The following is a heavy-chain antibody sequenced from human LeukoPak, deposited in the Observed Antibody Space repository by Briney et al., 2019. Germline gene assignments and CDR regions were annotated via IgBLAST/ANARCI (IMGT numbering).Heavy chain of an antibody. CDR1: GFTFSNYV. V-gene: IGHV3-23*01. CDR2: INGGGGST. D-gene: IGHD2-15*01. J-gene: IGHJ4*02. CDR3: VKDGRRSPPC. Sequence: GGSLRLSCAASGFTFSNYVMSWVRQAPGKRPEWVSGINGGGGSTFYAESVTGRFTISRDNSKNTLFLQMNTLRAEDTAVYYCVKDGRRSPPCWGQGTLVTVSS.